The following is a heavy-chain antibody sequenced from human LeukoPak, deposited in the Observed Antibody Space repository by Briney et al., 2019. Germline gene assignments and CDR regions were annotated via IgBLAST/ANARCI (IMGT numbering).Heavy chain of an antibody. V-gene: IGHV3-11*04. Sequence: PGGSLRLSCAASGFTFSDYYMSWIRQAPGKGLEYISYITSSGSVIYYADSVKGRSTISRDNAKNSLYLQMNSLRAEDTAVYYCAELGITMIGGVWGKGTTVTISS. CDR2: ITSSGSVI. D-gene: IGHD3-10*02. CDR1: GFTFSDYY. CDR3: AELGITMIGGV. J-gene: IGHJ6*04.